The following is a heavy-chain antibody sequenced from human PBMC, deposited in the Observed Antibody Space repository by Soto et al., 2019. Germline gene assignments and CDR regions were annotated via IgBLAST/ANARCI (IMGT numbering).Heavy chain of an antibody. CDR3: ARGLLWFGELQSYFDY. D-gene: IGHD3-10*01. CDR1: GYTFTSYA. J-gene: IGHJ4*02. Sequence: ASVKVSCKASGYTFTSYAMHWVRQAPGQRLEWMGWINAGNGNTKYSQKFQGRVTITRDTSASTAYMELSSLRSEDTAVYYCARGLLWFGELQSYFDYWGQGTLVTVSS. V-gene: IGHV1-3*01. CDR2: INAGNGNT.